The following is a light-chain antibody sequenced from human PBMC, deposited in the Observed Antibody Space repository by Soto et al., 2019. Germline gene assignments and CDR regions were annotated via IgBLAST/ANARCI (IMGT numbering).Light chain of an antibody. V-gene: IGLV2-14*01. J-gene: IGLJ1*01. Sequence: QCALTQPSSVSWSPVQSLRISCTPSNSEVGRYNSIWLYQQPPGKAPTQIGYAVSNRPSRVSYPFSGSNSSATASLTISGLKAEQEASDYCSLYTTESWSVFGTGTTV. CDR3: SLYTTESWSV. CDR1: NSEVGRYNS. CDR2: AVS.